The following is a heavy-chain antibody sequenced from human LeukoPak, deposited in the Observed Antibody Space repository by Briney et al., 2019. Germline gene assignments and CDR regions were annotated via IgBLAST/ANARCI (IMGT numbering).Heavy chain of an antibody. CDR3: AKDRLHCSGGSCYSGYFDY. D-gene: IGHD2-15*01. J-gene: IGHJ4*02. Sequence: GGSLRLSCAASGFTFSSYGMHWVRQAPGKGLEWVAVIWYDGSNKYYADSVKGRFTISRDNSKNTLYLQMNSLRAEDTAVYYCAKDRLHCSGGSCYSGYFDYWGQGILVTVSS. CDR1: GFTFSSYG. V-gene: IGHV3-33*06. CDR2: IWYDGSNK.